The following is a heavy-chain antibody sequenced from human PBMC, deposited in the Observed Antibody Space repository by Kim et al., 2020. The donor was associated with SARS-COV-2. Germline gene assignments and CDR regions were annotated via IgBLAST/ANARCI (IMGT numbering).Heavy chain of an antibody. D-gene: IGHD3-10*01. V-gene: IGHV3-21*01. Sequence: SVKGRCTVSRDNAKNSLYLEMNNLRVEDTAVYYCARLLGEWQAKTGYYMDVWGKGTTVTVSS. CDR3: ARLLGEWQAKTGYYMDV. J-gene: IGHJ6*03.